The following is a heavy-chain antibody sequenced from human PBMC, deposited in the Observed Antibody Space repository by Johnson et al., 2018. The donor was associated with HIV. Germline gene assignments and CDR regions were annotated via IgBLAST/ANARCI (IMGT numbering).Heavy chain of an antibody. Sequence: VQLVEPGGGAVQPGRSLRLSCAASGFTFDDHGMSWVRQGSGKGLEWVSSISNTAISIYYGASVKGRFTISRDDSKNTLYLQMNSLKTEDTAVYYCTTGTTVPTWDWGQGTMVTVSS. CDR3: TTGTTVPTWD. CDR2: ISNTAISI. V-gene: IGHV3-48*01. J-gene: IGHJ3*01. D-gene: IGHD4-17*01. CDR1: GFTFDDHG.